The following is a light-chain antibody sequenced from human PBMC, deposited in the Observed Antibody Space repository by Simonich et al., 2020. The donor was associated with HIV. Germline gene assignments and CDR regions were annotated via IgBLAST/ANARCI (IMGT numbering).Light chain of an antibody. V-gene: IGKV3-11*01. CDR3: QQRSNWPLT. CDR1: QSVSRY. J-gene: IGKJ4*01. CDR2: DAS. Sequence: EVVLTQSPATLSFSPGERATLSCRASQSVSRYLAWYQQNPGQAPRLLIYDASNGATGIPARFSGSGSGTDFTLTISSLEPEDFAVYYCQQRSNWPLTFGGGTKVEIK.